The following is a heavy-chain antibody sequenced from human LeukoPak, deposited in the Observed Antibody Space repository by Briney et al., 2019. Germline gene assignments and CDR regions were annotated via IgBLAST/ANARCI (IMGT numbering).Heavy chain of an antibody. CDR3: AKDFPHYYESSHGMDA. D-gene: IGHD3-22*01. V-gene: IGHV3-48*03. CDR1: GFSFGGYE. J-gene: IGHJ6*02. Sequence: GGYLRLSCAASGFSFGGYEMNWVRQAPGKGLEWVSYISATGSTVYYADSVEGRFTISRDNAKNLLYLQMNSLRAEDAAVYYCAKDFPHYYESSHGMDAWGQGTTVTVSS. CDR2: ISATGSTV.